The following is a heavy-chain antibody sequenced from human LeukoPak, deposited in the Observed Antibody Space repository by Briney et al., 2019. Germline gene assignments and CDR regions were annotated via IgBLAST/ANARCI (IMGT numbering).Heavy chain of an antibody. CDR1: GFTFSSYG. Sequence: GGSLRLSCVASGFTFSSYGMHWVRQAPGKGLEWVALISYGGSNKYYEDSVKGRFTISRDNSKNTLYLQMNSLRAEDTAVYYCAREIWFGELGYFDYWGQGTLVTVSS. D-gene: IGHD3-10*01. CDR2: ISYGGSNK. J-gene: IGHJ4*02. V-gene: IGHV3-30*03. CDR3: AREIWFGELGYFDY.